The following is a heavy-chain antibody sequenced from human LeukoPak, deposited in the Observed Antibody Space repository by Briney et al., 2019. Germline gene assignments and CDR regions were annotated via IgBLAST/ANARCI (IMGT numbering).Heavy chain of an antibody. V-gene: IGHV3-21*01. D-gene: IGHD3-10*01. J-gene: IGHJ6*02. CDR1: GFTFSSYS. Sequence: GRSLRLSCAASGFTFSSYSMNWVRQAPGKGLEWVSSISSSSSYIYYADSVKGRFTISRDNAKNSLYLQMNSLRAEDTAVYYCARDRSNYGSGSYYKTYYYYGMDVWGQGTTVTVSS. CDR2: ISSSSSYI. CDR3: ARDRSNYGSGSYYKTYYYYGMDV.